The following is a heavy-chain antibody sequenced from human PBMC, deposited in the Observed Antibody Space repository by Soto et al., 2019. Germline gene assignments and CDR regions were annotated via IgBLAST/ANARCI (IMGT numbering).Heavy chain of an antibody. V-gene: IGHV4-34*01. Sequence: SETLSLTCAVYGGSFSGYYWSWIRQPPGKGLEWIGEINHSGSTNYNPSLKSRVTISVDTSKNQFSLKLSSVTAADTAGYYCARIIGAASTDYYYYGMDVWGQGTTVTVSS. CDR2: INHSGST. CDR1: GGSFSGYY. D-gene: IGHD6-13*01. CDR3: ARIIGAASTDYYYYGMDV. J-gene: IGHJ6*02.